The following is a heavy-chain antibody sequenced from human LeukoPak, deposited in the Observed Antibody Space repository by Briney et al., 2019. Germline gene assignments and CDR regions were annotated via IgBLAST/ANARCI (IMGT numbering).Heavy chain of an antibody. CDR3: ARDHNWGPDY. D-gene: IGHD7-27*01. CDR1: GYTFTDHY. Sequence: ASVKVSCKALGYTFTDHYFHWLRQAPGQGIEWMGWIHPGRGDTNIAQKFQGRVSLTRGMSISTAYMELSRPTSDDTAVYYCARDHNWGPDYWGQGTLVSVSS. CDR2: IHPGRGDT. V-gene: IGHV1-2*02. J-gene: IGHJ4*02.